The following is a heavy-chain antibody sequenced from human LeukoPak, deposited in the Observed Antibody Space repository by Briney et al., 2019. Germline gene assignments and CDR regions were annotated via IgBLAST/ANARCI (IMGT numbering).Heavy chain of an antibody. V-gene: IGHV3-15*01. CDR3: TTDSGSSWYWDYYYYMDV. J-gene: IGHJ6*03. CDR2: IKSKTDGGTT. Sequence: PGGSLRLSCAASGFTFSNAWMSWVRQAPGKGLEWVGRIKSKTDGGTTDYAAPVKGRFTISRDDSKNTLYLQMNSLKTEDTAVYYCTTDSGSSWYWDYYYYMDVWGKGTTVTISS. CDR1: GFTFSNAW. D-gene: IGHD6-13*01.